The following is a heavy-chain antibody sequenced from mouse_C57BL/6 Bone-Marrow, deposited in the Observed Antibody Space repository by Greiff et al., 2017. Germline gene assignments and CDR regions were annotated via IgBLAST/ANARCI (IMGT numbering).Heavy chain of an antibody. V-gene: IGHV1-64*01. D-gene: IGHD2-2*01. CDR1: GYTFTSYW. Sequence: QVQLQQPGAELVKPGASVKLSCKASGYTFTSYWMHWVKQRPGQGLEWIGMIHPNSGSTNYNEKFKSKATLTVDKSSSTAYMQLSSLTSEDSAVYYCLLWLRPPYFDYWGQGTTLTVSS. J-gene: IGHJ2*01. CDR2: IHPNSGST. CDR3: LLWLRPPYFDY.